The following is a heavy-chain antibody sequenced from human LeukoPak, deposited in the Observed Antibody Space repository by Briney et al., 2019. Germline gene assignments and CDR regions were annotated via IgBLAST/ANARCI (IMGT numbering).Heavy chain of an antibody. V-gene: IGHV3-23*01. Sequence: PGGSLRLSCAASGFRFSSYAMSWVRQAPGKGLEWVSAISGSGVSTYYADSVKGRFTVSRDNSKNTLYLQMGSLRAEDMAVYYCARTMGEFYYIVDYWGQGTLVTVSS. D-gene: IGHD3-16*01. CDR3: ARTMGEFYYIVDY. CDR2: ISGSGVST. CDR1: GFRFSSYA. J-gene: IGHJ4*02.